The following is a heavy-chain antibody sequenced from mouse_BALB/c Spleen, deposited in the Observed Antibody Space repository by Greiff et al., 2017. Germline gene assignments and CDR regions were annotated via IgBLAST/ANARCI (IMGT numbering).Heavy chain of an antibody. J-gene: IGHJ4*01. CDR2: IRMKSNNYET. CDR3: TRFRRGDYYAMDY. V-gene: IGHV6-6*02. Sequence: EVQLQESGGGLVQPGGSMKLSCVASGFTFSNYWMNWVRQSPEKGLEWVAEIRMKSNNYETHYAESVKGRFTISRDDSKSSVYLQMNNLSAEDTGIYYCTRFRRGDYYAMDYWGQGTSVTVSS. CDR1: GFTFSNYW.